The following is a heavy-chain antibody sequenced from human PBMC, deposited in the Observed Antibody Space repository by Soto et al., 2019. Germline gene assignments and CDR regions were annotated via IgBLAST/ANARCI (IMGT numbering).Heavy chain of an antibody. CDR3: ARDPSTMVRGVIITDGMDV. CDR1: GFTFSSYG. CDR2: IWYDGSNK. Sequence: GGSLRLSCAASGFTFSSYGMHWVRQAPGKGLEWVAVIWYDGSNKYYADSVKGRFTISRGNSKNTLYLQMNSLRAEDTAVYYCARDPSTMVRGVIITDGMDVWGQGTTVTVSS. D-gene: IGHD3-10*01. J-gene: IGHJ6*02. V-gene: IGHV3-33*01.